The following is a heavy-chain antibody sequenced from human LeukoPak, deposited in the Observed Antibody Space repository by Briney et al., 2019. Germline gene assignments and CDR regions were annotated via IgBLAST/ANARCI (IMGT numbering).Heavy chain of an antibody. CDR2: ISSDGRNK. Sequence: PGGSLRLSCSASGFTFTSFSLHWVRLGPGKGLEWVAFISSDGRNKFSADSVRARFTISRDNSNNMLYLQMNSLRTEDTAVYYCARDRKYYFDYWGQGTLVTVSS. CDR3: ARDRKYYFDY. CDR1: GFTFTSFS. V-gene: IGHV3-30*04. J-gene: IGHJ4*02.